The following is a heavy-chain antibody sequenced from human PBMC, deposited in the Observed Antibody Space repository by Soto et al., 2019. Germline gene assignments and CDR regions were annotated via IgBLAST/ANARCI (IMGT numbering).Heavy chain of an antibody. CDR3: ASSGRDLGSSSPKGKNYYSYYGLDV. J-gene: IGHJ6*02. D-gene: IGHD6-13*01. CDR2: IYHSGST. CDR1: GGSISSSNW. Sequence: SETLSLTCAVSGGSISSSNWWSWVRQPPGKGLEWIGEIYHSGSTNYNPSLKSRVTISVDTSKNQVSLKVYSVTAADTALYYCASSGRDLGSSSPKGKNYYSYYGLDVWGQGTTVTVSS. V-gene: IGHV4-4*02.